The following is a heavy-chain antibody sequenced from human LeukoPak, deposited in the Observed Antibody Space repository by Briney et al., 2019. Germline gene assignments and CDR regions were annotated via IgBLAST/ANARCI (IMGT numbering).Heavy chain of an antibody. D-gene: IGHD1-20*01. CDR3: AREYNSRATFDY. CDR2: IHSSGNYI. V-gene: IGHV3-21*05. J-gene: IGHJ4*02. CDR1: ASGLTFSSHS. Sequence: GGSLRLSCAASASGLTFSSHSMTWVRQAPGKGLEWISYIHSSGNYIFYAASVKGRFTVSRDNARNSLYLQMNSLRAEDTAIYYCAREYNSRATFDYWGQGTLVAVSS.